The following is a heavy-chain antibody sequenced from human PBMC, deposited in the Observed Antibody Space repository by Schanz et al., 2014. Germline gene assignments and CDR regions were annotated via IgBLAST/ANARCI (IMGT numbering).Heavy chain of an antibody. Sequence: EVQLVESGGGLIQPGGSLRLSCVASGFTVSSNYMSWVRQAPGKGLEWVSVIYSDGRTYYGDSVKGRFTIYRDNSKNTLYLQMNSLRAEDTAMYYCAKRCSSTSCSHGAFDIWGQGTMVTVSS. V-gene: IGHV3-53*01. CDR1: GFTVSSNY. D-gene: IGHD2-2*01. CDR2: IYSDGRT. J-gene: IGHJ3*02. CDR3: AKRCSSTSCSHGAFDI.